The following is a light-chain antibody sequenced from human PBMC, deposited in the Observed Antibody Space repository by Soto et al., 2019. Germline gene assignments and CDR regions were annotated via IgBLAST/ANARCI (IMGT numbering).Light chain of an antibody. CDR2: EVS. V-gene: IGLV2-14*01. Sequence: QSALTQPASVSGSPGQSITISCTGTSSDVGDYNYVSWYQQHPGKAPKLMIYEVSNRPSGVSNRFSGSKSANTASLTISGLQAEDEADYYCSSFTNSSPVLFGGGTKLTVL. CDR1: SSDVGDYNY. CDR3: SSFTNSSPVL. J-gene: IGLJ2*01.